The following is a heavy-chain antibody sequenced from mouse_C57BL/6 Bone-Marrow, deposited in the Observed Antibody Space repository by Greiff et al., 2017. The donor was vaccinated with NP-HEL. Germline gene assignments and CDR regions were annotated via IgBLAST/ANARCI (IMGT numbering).Heavy chain of an antibody. CDR1: GFSFTSYA. V-gene: IGHV2-9-1*01. D-gene: IGHD2-14*01. Sequence: QVQLQQSGPGLVAPSPSLSISCTASGFSFTSYAISWVRQPPGKGLEWLGVIWTGGGTNYNSALKSRLSISKDNTKNQVFLKMNSLQTDDTARYYCARNPYGYGYFDVWGPGTTVTVSS. CDR3: ARNPYGYGYFDV. J-gene: IGHJ1*01. CDR2: IWTGGGT.